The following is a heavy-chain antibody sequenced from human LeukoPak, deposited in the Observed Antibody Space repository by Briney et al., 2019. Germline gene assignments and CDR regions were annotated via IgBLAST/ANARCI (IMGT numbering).Heavy chain of an antibody. V-gene: IGHV4-61*08. CDR3: ATSSGYSPGNFDY. D-gene: IGHD3-22*01. CDR2: IYYSGST. CDR1: GGSISSGGYY. J-gene: IGHJ4*02. Sequence: SETLSLTCTVSGGSISSGGYYWSWIRQPPGKGLEWIGYIYYSGSTNYNPSLKSRVTISVDTSKNQFSLKLSSVTAADTAVYYCATSSGYSPGNFDYWGQGTLVTVSS.